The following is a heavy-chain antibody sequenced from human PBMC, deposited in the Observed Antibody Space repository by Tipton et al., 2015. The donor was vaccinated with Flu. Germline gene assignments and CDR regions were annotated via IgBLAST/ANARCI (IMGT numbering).Heavy chain of an antibody. Sequence: TLSLTCSVSGDSMTSSRYYWGWIRQPPGKGLEWIGSIFHSGSTYYNPSLKSRVTISVDTSKNQFTLKLISVTAADTAVYSCARVSPGVESWFDPWGQGTLVTVSS. CDR3: ARVSPGVESWFDP. J-gene: IGHJ5*02. CDR1: GDSMTSSRYY. D-gene: IGHD3-3*01. CDR2: IFHSGST. V-gene: IGHV4-39*06.